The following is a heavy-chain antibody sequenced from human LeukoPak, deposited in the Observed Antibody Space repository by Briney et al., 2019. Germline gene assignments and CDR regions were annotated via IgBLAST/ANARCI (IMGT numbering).Heavy chain of an antibody. V-gene: IGHV3-48*01. D-gene: IGHD2-2*01. CDR2: ISFSTSTI. Sequence: PGGSLRLSCVASGFTFSTYSMNWVRQAPGKGLEWVSYISFSTSTIYYADSVKGRFTISRDNSKNTLYLQMNSLRAEDTAVYYCAKDGTSRNYWNYYYYYMDVWGKGTTVTISS. CDR3: AKDGTSRNYWNYYYYYMDV. J-gene: IGHJ6*03. CDR1: GFTFSTYS.